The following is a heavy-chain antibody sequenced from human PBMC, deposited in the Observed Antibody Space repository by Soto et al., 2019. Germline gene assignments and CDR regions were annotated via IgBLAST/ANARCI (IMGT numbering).Heavy chain of an antibody. CDR2: IYHSGST. CDR1: GGSISSGGHS. J-gene: IGHJ4*02. D-gene: IGHD4-17*01. V-gene: IGHV4-30-2*01. Sequence: SETLSLTCAVSGGSISSGGHSWSWIRQPPGKGLEWIGYIYHSGSTYYNPSLKSRVTISVDRSKNQFSLKLSPVTAADTAVYYCARNYGDYVPDYWGQGTLVTVSS. CDR3: ARNYGDYVPDY.